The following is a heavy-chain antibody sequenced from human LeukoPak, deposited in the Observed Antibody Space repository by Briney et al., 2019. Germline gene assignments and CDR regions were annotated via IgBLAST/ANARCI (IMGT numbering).Heavy chain of an antibody. CDR1: GYSFTGHY. J-gene: IGHJ3*02. CDR2: INPNSGGT. Sequence: ASVKVSCKASGYSFTGHYIHWVRQAPGQGLEWMGWINPNSGGTNYAQKFQDRVTMTRDTSISTAYLQWSSLKASDTAMYYCARPESSGSPPFDIWGQGTMVTVSS. V-gene: IGHV1-2*02. CDR3: ARPESSGSPPFDI. D-gene: IGHD3-22*01.